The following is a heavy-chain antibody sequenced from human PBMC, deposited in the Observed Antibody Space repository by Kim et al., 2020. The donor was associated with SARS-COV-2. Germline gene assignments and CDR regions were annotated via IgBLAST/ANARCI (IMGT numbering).Heavy chain of an antibody. CDR1: GYTFTSYA. D-gene: IGHD3-9*01. CDR2: INAGNGNT. Sequence: ASVKVSCKASGYTFTSYAMHWVRQAPGQRLEWMGWINAGNGNTKYSQKFQSRVTITRDTSASTAYMELSSLRSEDTAVYYCARVPLFDWLLSAAFDIWGQGTMVTVSS. CDR3: ARVPLFDWLLSAAFDI. J-gene: IGHJ3*02. V-gene: IGHV1-3*01.